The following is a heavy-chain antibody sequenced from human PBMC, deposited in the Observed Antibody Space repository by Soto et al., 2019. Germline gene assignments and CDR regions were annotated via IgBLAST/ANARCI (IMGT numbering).Heavy chain of an antibody. V-gene: IGHV4-31*03. CDR3: AREDDSSGYQGDY. CDR1: GGSISSSGYY. Sequence: SETLSLTCTVSGGSISSSGYYWSWIRLHPGKGLEWIGYIYYSGSTYYNPSLKSRVTISVDTSKNQFSLKLSSVTAADTAVYYCAREDDSSGYQGDYWGQGTLVTVSS. D-gene: IGHD3-22*01. J-gene: IGHJ4*02. CDR2: IYYSGST.